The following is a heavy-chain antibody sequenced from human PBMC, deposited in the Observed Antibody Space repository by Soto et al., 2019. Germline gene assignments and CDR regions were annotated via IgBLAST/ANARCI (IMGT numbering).Heavy chain of an antibody. Sequence: PSQTLSLTCAISGDSVSSNSAAWNWIRQSPSRGLEWLGRTYYRSEWSSDYAASVKGRISINPDTSRNQFYLQLNSVTPEDTAVNYCARLVLGETNWLDPCGQGTLVTVSS. CDR2: TYYRSEWSS. CDR3: ARLVLGETNWLDP. V-gene: IGHV6-1*01. CDR1: GDSVSSNSAA. J-gene: IGHJ5*02. D-gene: IGHD2-2*01.